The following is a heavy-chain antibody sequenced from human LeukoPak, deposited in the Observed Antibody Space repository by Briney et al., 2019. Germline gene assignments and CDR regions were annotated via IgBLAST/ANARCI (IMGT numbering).Heavy chain of an antibody. CDR2: IYYSGST. J-gene: IGHJ4*02. Sequence: SETLSLTCTVSGGSISSYYWSWIRQPPGKGLEWIGYIYYSGSTNYNPSLKSRVTISVDTSKNQFSLKLGSLTAADTAIYYCARAAGLANSPAFDYWGQGAPVTVSS. CDR1: GGSISSYY. V-gene: IGHV4-59*01. CDR3: ARAAGLANSPAFDY. D-gene: IGHD1-1*01.